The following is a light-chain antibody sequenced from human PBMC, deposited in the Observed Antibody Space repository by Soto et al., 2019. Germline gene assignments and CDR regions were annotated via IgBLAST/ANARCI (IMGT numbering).Light chain of an antibody. CDR2: DAS. CDR3: QQRSNWPT. J-gene: IGKJ1*01. V-gene: IGKV3-11*01. CDR1: QSVSSY. Sequence: EIVLTQSPATLSLSPRERATLSCRASQSVSSYLAWYQQKPGQAPRLLIYDASNRATGIPARFSGSGSGTDFTLSISSLEPEDFAVYYFQQRSNWPTFGQGTKEQLK.